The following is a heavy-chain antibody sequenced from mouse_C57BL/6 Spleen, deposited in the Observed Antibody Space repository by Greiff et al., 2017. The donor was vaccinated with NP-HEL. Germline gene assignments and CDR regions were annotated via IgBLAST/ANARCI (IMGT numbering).Heavy chain of an antibody. V-gene: IGHV1-26*01. CDR3: ARTGYYGNLAWFAY. Sequence: VQLQQSGPELVKPGASVKISCKASGYTFTDYYMNWVKQSHGKSLEWIGDINPNNGGTSYNQKFKGKATLTVDKSSSTAYMELRSLTSEDSAVYYCARTGYYGNLAWFAYWGQGTLVTVSA. CDR2: INPNNGGT. D-gene: IGHD2-1*01. CDR1: GYTFTDYY. J-gene: IGHJ3*01.